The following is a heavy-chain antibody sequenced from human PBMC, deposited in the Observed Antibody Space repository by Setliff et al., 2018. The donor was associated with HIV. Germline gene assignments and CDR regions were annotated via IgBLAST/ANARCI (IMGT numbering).Heavy chain of an antibody. CDR3: ARRGESTGSWFSSWYSYDMDV. Sequence: PSETLSLTCTVSGASLSSESYYWGWVRQPPGKALEWVGSMYYNGKIFYNPSLRSRVTIFVDSSKNELSLRLQSVTAADTAVYYCARRGESTGSWFSSWYSYDMDVWGQGTTVTVSS. CDR2: MYYNGKI. J-gene: IGHJ6*02. V-gene: IGHV4-39*01. CDR1: GASLSSESYY. D-gene: IGHD2-15*01.